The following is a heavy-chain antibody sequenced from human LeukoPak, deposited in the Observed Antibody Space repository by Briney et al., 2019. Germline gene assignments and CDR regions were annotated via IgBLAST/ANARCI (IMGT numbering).Heavy chain of an antibody. CDR3: AKDQAGA. CDR2: IRYDGGNQ. V-gene: IGHV3-30*02. D-gene: IGHD1-26*01. Sequence: GGSLRLSCAASGFSFSDFGIHWVRQAPGKGLEWVAFIRYDGGNQLYADSVKGRFTISRDNPKNTLYSQMNSLEEEDTAVYYCAKDQAGAWGQGTLVTVSS. J-gene: IGHJ5*02. CDR1: GFSFSDFG.